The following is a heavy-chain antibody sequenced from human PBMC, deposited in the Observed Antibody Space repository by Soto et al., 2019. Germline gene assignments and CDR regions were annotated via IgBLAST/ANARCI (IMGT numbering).Heavy chain of an antibody. D-gene: IGHD2-15*01. CDR2: ISYDGSNQ. V-gene: IGHV3-30-3*01. CDR1: GFTFSSYA. CDR3: ARDWSRWDY. Sequence: GGSLRLSCAASGFTFSSYAMHWVRQAPGKGLEWVAVISYDGSNQYYADSVKGRFTISRDNSENTLYLQMNSLRAEDTAVYYCARDWSRWDYWGQGTLVTVSS. J-gene: IGHJ4*02.